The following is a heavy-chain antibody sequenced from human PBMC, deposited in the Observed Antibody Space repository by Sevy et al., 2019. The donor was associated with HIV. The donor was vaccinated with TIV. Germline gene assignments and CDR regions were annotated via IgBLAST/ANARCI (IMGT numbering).Heavy chain of an antibody. V-gene: IGHV3-30*04. CDR1: GFTFSSYA. CDR3: ARGGVAVVVVPAAMI. D-gene: IGHD2-2*01. Sequence: GGSLRLSCAASGFTFSSYAMHWVRQAPGKGLEWVTVISYDGSDKYYADSVKGRFTISRDNSKNTLYLQMNSLRTEDTAVYYCARGGVAVVVVPAAMIWGQGTLVTVSS. CDR2: ISYDGSDK. J-gene: IGHJ4*02.